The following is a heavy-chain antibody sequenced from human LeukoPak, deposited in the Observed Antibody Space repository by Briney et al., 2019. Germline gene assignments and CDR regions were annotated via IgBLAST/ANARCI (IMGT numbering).Heavy chain of an antibody. D-gene: IGHD3-16*02. CDR2: IIPIFGTA. Sequence: ASVKVSCKASGGTFSSYAISWVRQAPGQGLEWMGGIIPIFGTANYAQKFQGRVTMTTDTSTSTAYMELRSLRSDDTAVYYCARGGRLGELSSLDYWGQGTLVTVSS. V-gene: IGHV1-69*05. CDR1: GGTFSSYA. CDR3: ARGGRLGELSSLDY. J-gene: IGHJ4*02.